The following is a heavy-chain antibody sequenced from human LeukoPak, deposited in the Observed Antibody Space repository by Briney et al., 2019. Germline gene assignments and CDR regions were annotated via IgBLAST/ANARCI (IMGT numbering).Heavy chain of an antibody. Sequence: ASVNVSCKASGYTFTSYAMHWVRQAPGQRLEWMGWINAGNGNTKYSQKFQGRVTITRDTSASTAYMELSSLRSEDTAVYYCARPTTVTRMDIWGQGAMVTVSS. J-gene: IGHJ3*02. CDR2: INAGNGNT. CDR1: GYTFTSYA. D-gene: IGHD4-17*01. CDR3: ARPTTVTRMDI. V-gene: IGHV1-3*01.